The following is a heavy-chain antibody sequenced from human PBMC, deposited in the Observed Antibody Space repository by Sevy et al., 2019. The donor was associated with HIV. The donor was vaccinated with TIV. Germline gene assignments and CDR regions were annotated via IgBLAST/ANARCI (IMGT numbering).Heavy chain of an antibody. D-gene: IGHD1-7*01. J-gene: IGHJ6*02. CDR3: ARDAGGGTTNSGMDV. CDR1: GYTFTGDY. V-gene: IGHV1-2*06. Sequence: ASVKVSCKASGYTFTGDYLHWVRQAPGQGLEWMGRVYPNSGGTNYAQKFQDRVTMTRDTSISTAYMELNRLRSDDTAVYYCARDAGGGTTNSGMDVWGRGTTVTVSS. CDR2: VYPNSGGT.